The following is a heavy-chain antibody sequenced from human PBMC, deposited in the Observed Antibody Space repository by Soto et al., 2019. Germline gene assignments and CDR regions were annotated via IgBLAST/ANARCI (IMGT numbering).Heavy chain of an antibody. CDR2: IVVGSGNT. V-gene: IGHV1-58*01. CDR3: AAKDVPWAAFDF. D-gene: IGHD1-26*01. CDR1: GFTFGSSA. Sequence: SVKVSCKASGFTFGSSAVQWVRQARGQRLEWIGWIVVGSGNTNYAQKFQERVTITRDMSTSTAYMEMSSLTSEDTGVYYCAAKDVPWAAFDFWGQGTPDTASS. J-gene: IGHJ4*02.